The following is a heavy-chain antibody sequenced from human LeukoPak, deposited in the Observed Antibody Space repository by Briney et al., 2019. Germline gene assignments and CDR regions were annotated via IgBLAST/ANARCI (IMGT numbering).Heavy chain of an antibody. CDR1: GFTFSSYG. V-gene: IGHV3-30*18. CDR3: ANRKYSSSIFDY. CDR2: ISYDGSNK. Sequence: PGRSLRLSCAASGFTFSSYGMHWVRQAPGKGLEWVAVISYDGSNKYYADSVKGRFTISRDNSKNTLYLQMSSLRAEDTAVYYCANRKYSSSIFDYWGQGPWSPSPQ. J-gene: IGHJ4*02. D-gene: IGHD6-6*01.